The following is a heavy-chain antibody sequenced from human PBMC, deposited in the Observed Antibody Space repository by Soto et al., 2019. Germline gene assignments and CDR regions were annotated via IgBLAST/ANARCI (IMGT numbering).Heavy chain of an antibody. CDR2: ISGYNGNT. Sequence: QVQLVQSGAEVKKPGASVKVSCKASGYTFVSYGISWVRQAPGQGLEWMGWISGYNGNTNYAQKLQGRITMTTDTSTTTAYMELRSLRPDDTAVYYCARGWSSLNYFDPWGQGTLVTVSS. J-gene: IGHJ5*02. CDR1: GYTFVSYG. V-gene: IGHV1-18*04. D-gene: IGHD1-26*01. CDR3: ARGWSSLNYFDP.